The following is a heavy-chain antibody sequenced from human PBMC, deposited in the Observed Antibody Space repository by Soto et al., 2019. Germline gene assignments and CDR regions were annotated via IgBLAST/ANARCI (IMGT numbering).Heavy chain of an antibody. CDR2: ISAYNGNT. J-gene: IGHJ6*02. CDR1: GYTFTSYG. D-gene: IGHD3-9*01. CDR3: ARDLIRCFDWLTSYYGMDG. Sequence: ASVKVSCKASGYTFTSYGISWVRQAPGQGLEWMGWISAYNGNTNYVQKLQGRVTMTTDASTSTAYMELRSLRSDDTAVYYCARDLIRCFDWLTSYYGMDGWGQGTTVTVSS. V-gene: IGHV1-18*01.